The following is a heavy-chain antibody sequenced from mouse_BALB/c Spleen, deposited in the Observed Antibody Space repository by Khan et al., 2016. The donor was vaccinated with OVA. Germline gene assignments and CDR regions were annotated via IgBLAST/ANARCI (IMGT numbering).Heavy chain of an antibody. J-gene: IGHJ3*01. CDR3: ATRYGNTFAY. CDR1: GFTFTNYY. D-gene: IGHD2-1*01. CDR2: IDPANGDT. V-gene: IGHV14-1*01. Sequence: VQLKESGAELVKPGASVKLSCTASGFTFTNYYMHWMNQRPGQGLEWIGWIDPANGDTKYSPKFQDKATLTADKSSNTAYMQLSSLTSEDTAVYFCATRYGNTFAYWGQGTLVSVS.